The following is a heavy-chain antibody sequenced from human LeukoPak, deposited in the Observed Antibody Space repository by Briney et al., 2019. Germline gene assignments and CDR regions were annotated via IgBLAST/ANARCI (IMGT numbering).Heavy chain of an antibody. CDR2: IKSKTEGGTT. J-gene: IGHJ4*02. CDR3: TTAPTVTTSPYQV. CDR1: GFTFSNAW. Sequence: PGGSLRLSCAASGFTFSNAWMSWVRQAPGKGLEWVGRIKSKTEGGTTDYAAPVKGRFSISRDDSKTTLFLQMNSLKSEDTAVYYCTTAPTVTTSPYQVWGQGTLVTVSS. V-gene: IGHV3-15*01. D-gene: IGHD4-17*01.